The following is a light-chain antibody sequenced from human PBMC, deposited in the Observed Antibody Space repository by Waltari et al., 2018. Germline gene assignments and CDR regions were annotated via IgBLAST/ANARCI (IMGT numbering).Light chain of an antibody. V-gene: IGKV2-28*01. J-gene: IGKJ5*01. CDR3: MQALQTPIT. CDR1: QSLLQTNGYNY. Sequence: DIVMTQSPLSLPVTPGEPASISCRSSQSLLQTNGYNYLDWYLQKPGQSPQGLFYLGSNRASGVPDRFSGSGSGTDFTLKISRVEAEDVGVYYCMQALQTPITFGQGTRLEIK. CDR2: LGS.